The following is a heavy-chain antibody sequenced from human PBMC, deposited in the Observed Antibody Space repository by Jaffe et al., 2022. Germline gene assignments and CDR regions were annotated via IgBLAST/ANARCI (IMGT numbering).Heavy chain of an antibody. Sequence: QVQLQESGPGLVKPSQTLSLTCTVSGGSISSGSYYWSWIRQPAGKGLEWIGRIYTSGSTNYNPSLKSRVTISVDTSKNQFSLKLSSVTAADTAVYYCAREGTTVRTERSGPGIAVAGPASWFDPWGQGTLVTVSS. CDR3: AREGTTVRTERSGPGIAVAGPASWFDP. V-gene: IGHV4-61*02. J-gene: IGHJ5*02. CDR1: GGSISSGSYY. D-gene: IGHD6-19*01. CDR2: IYTSGST.